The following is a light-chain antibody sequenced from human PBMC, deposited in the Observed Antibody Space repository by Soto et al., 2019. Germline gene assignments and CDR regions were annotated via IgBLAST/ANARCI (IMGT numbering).Light chain of an antibody. CDR3: QQRSNWPPT. V-gene: IGKV3-11*01. CDR2: DAS. J-gene: IGKJ4*01. CDR1: QSVSSY. Sequence: VLTQSPATLSLSPGERATLSCRASQSVSSYLAWYQQKPGQAPRLLIYDASNRATGIPARFSGSGSGTDFTLTISSLEPEDFAVYYCQQRSNWPPTFGGGTKVEIK.